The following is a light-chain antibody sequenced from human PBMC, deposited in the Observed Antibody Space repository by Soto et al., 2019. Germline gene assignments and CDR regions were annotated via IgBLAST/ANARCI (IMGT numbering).Light chain of an antibody. Sequence: QSVLTQSASVSGSPGQSITISCTGTSSDIGAYNYVSWYQQHPGKAPKLMIYEVSNRPSGVSNRFSGSKSGNTASLPISGRQDEDEADYYCSSYTGSSTPYVFGTGTKLTVL. V-gene: IGLV2-14*01. CDR2: EVS. J-gene: IGLJ1*01. CDR1: SSDIGAYNY. CDR3: SSYTGSSTPYV.